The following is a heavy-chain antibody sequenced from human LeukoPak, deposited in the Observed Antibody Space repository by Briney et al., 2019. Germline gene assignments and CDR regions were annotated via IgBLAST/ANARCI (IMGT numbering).Heavy chain of an antibody. D-gene: IGHD4-11*01. V-gene: IGHV1-69*05. CDR1: GGTFSSYA. J-gene: IGHJ6*03. Sequence: ASVKVPCKASGGTFSSYAISWVRQAPGQGLEWMGGIIPIFGTANYAQKFQGRVTITTDESTSTAYMELSSLRSEDTAVYYCARGLSNYYYYMDVWGKGTTVTVSS. CDR2: IIPIFGTA. CDR3: ARGLSNYYYYMDV.